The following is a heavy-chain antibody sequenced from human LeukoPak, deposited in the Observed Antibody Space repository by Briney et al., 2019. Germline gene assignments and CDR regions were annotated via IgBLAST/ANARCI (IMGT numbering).Heavy chain of an antibody. Sequence: SETLSLTCTVSGVSIVRHYWIWIRQPPGKGLEWIGHISYSGSTNYNPSLESRVTISVDTSKNQVSLRLSSVTAADTAVYYCARDGEGDEGWDYWGQGTLVTVSS. CDR1: GVSIVRHY. CDR3: ARDGEGDEGWDY. D-gene: IGHD7-27*01. V-gene: IGHV4-59*11. CDR2: ISYSGST. J-gene: IGHJ4*02.